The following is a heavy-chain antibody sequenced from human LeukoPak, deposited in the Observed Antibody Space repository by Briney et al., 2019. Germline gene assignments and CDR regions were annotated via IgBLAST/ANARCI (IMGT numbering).Heavy chain of an antibody. CDR2: FDPEDGET. CDR1: GYTLTELS. CDR3: AREPYSSGQPRYYYYGMDV. V-gene: IGHV1-24*01. D-gene: IGHD6-19*01. Sequence: PGASVKVSCKVSGYTLTELSMHWVRQAPGKGLEWMGGFDPEDGETIYAQKFQGRVTMTEDTSTDTAYMELSSLRSEDTAVYYCAREPYSSGQPRYYYYGMDVWGQGTTVTVSS. J-gene: IGHJ6*02.